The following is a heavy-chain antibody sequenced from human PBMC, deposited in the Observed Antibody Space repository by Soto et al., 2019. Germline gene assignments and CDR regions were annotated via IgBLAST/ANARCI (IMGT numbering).Heavy chain of an antibody. D-gene: IGHD3-9*01. J-gene: IGHJ5*02. CDR1: GFTFSSYA. Sequence: GSLRLSCAASGFTFSSYAMHWVRQAPGKGLEWVAVISYDGSNKYYADSVKGRFTISRDNAKNTLYLQMNSLRAEDTAVYYCARDDYDILTGYSSFDPWGQGTLVTVSS. CDR2: ISYDGSNK. V-gene: IGHV3-30-3*01. CDR3: ARDDYDILTGYSSFDP.